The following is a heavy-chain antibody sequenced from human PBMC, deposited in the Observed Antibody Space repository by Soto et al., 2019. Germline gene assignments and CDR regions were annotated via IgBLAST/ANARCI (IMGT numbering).Heavy chain of an antibody. Sequence: ASVKVSCKASGGTFSSYAISWVRQAPGQGLEWMGGIIPIFGIANYAQKFQGRVTITADKSTSTAYMELSSLRSEDTAVYYCARLWCGEQPVDAFDIWGQGTMVTVSS. D-gene: IGHD3-10*01. CDR1: GGTFSSYA. J-gene: IGHJ3*02. CDR3: ARLWCGEQPVDAFDI. CDR2: IIPIFGIA. V-gene: IGHV1-69*10.